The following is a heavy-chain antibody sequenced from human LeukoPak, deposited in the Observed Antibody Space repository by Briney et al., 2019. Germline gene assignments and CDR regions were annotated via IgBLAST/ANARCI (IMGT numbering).Heavy chain of an antibody. Sequence: ASVKVSCKASGYTFTSYGISWVRQAPGQGLEWMGWISAYNGNTNYAQKLQGRVTMTTDTSTSTAYMELRSLRSEDTAVYYCARGNVLRYFDWLTQGSIAFDIWGQGTMVTVSS. CDR2: ISAYNGNT. CDR3: ARGNVLRYFDWLTQGSIAFDI. J-gene: IGHJ3*02. CDR1: GYTFTSYG. D-gene: IGHD3-9*01. V-gene: IGHV1-18*01.